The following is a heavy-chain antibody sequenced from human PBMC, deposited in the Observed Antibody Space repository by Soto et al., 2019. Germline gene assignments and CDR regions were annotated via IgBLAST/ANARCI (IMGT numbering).Heavy chain of an antibody. CDR1: GGSNSSSNW. CDR3: ARMSLDCSSTSCYLFDY. CDR2: IYHSGST. Sequence: QVQLQESGPGLVKPSGTLSLTCAVSGGSNSSSNWWSWVRQPPGKGLEWIGEIYHSGSTNYNPSLKSRVTISVDKSKNQFSLKLSSVTAADTAVYYCARMSLDCSSTSCYLFDYWGQGTLVTVSS. J-gene: IGHJ4*02. V-gene: IGHV4-4*02. D-gene: IGHD2-2*01.